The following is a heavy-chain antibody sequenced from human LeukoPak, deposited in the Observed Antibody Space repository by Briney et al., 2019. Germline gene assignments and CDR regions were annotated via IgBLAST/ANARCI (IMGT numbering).Heavy chain of an antibody. CDR1: VYTFTGYF. Sequence: ASVKVSCQASVYTFTGYFMHWVRQAPGKGLAWMGWIHPNSGGSNYPHKFQGRVTMTRDTSVSTAYIELSRLRSDDTAVYYCARVQGSYYNSDWFDPWGQGTLVTVSS. V-gene: IGHV1-2*02. CDR3: ARVQGSYYNSDWFDP. CDR2: IHPNSGGS. J-gene: IGHJ5*02. D-gene: IGHD1-26*01.